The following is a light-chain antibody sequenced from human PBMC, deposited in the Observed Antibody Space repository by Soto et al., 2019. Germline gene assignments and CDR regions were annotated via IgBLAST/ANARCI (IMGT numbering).Light chain of an antibody. V-gene: IGKV1-39*01. J-gene: IGKJ4*01. CDR3: QQSYSAPPT. CDR2: TAF. CDR1: QSISNY. Sequence: IQMTQSPSSLSASIGDTVTITCRASQSISNYLNWYQRKPGRAPKLLIHTAFSLQSGVPSRFSGSASGTDFTLTINSLQPEDSATYYCQQSYSAPPTFDGGTKVEIK.